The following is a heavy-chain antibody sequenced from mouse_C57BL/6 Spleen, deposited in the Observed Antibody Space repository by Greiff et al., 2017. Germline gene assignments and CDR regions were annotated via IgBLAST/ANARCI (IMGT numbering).Heavy chain of an antibody. V-gene: IGHV1-4*01. CDR3: AREYYDYDNYAMDY. D-gene: IGHD2-4*01. Sequence: VQLQQSGAELARPGASVKMSCKASGYTFTSYTMHWVKQRPGQGLEWIGYINPSSGYTKYNQKFKDKATLTADKSSSTAYMQLSSLTSEDSAVYYCAREYYDYDNYAMDYWGQGTSVTVSS. CDR2: INPSSGYT. CDR1: GYTFTSYT. J-gene: IGHJ4*01.